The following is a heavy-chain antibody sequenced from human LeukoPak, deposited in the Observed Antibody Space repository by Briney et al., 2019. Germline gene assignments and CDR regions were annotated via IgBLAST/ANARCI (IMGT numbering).Heavy chain of an antibody. CDR3: ARAPRTGYYNVDSRSYFDY. V-gene: IGHV4-34*01. CDR1: DGSFSGYY. CDR2: INHSGSA. Sequence: SETLSLTCAVYDGSFSGYYCSWIRQPPGKGLEWIGEINHSGSANYNPSLKSRVTILLDTSKNQFSLNLSSVTAADTAVYYCARAPRTGYYNVDSRSYFDYWGQGTLVAVSS. J-gene: IGHJ4*02. D-gene: IGHD3-9*01.